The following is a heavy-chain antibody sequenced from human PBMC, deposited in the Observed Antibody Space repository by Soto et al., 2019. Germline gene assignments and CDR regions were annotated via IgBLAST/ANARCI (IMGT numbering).Heavy chain of an antibody. CDR2: ISYDGSNK. J-gene: IGHJ4*02. CDR3: ARGRYCTNGVCYTMVY. CDR1: GFTFSSYA. Sequence: PGGSLRLSCAASGFTFSSYAMHWVRQAPGKGLEWVAVISYDGSNKYYADSVKGRFTISRDNSKNTLYLQMNSLRAEDTAVYYCARGRYCTNGVCYTMVYWGQGTLVTVSS. V-gene: IGHV3-30-3*01. D-gene: IGHD2-8*01.